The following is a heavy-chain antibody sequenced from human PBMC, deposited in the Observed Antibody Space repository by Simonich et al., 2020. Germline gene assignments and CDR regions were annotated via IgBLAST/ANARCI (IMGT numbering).Heavy chain of an antibody. V-gene: IGHV4-34*01. CDR1: GGSFIGYY. CDR3: ARHLQLGPFDY. J-gene: IGHJ4*02. CDR2: INHSEST. Sequence: QVQLQQWGAGLLKPSETLSLTCAVYGGSFIGYYWCSIRQPPGKGLEWIGEINHSESTNYNPSLKSRVNISVDTSKNQFSRKLSSVTAADTAVYYCARHLQLGPFDYWGQGTLVTVSS. D-gene: IGHD1-1*01.